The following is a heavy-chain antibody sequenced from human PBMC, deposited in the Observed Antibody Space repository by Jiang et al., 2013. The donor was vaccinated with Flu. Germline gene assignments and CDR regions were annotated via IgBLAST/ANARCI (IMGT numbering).Heavy chain of an antibody. D-gene: IGHD3-10*01. Sequence: SISSYYWSWIRQPQGRDWSGLGSIYYSGSTNYNPSLKSRVTISVDTSKNQFSLKLSSVTAADTAVYYCARRDYGSGIFDYWGQGTLVTVSS. CDR3: ARRDYGSGIFDY. V-gene: IGHV4-59*08. CDR2: IYYSGST. J-gene: IGHJ4*02. CDR1: SISSYY.